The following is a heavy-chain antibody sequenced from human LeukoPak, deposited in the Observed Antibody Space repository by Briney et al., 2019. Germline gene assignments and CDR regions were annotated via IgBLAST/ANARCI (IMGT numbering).Heavy chain of an antibody. Sequence: GGSLRLSCAASGFTFSDYYMSWIRQAPGKGLEWVANIKQDGSDKYHVDSVKGRFTISRDNAKNSLYLQMNSLKAENTAVYYCAKVGNSRGWDYWGQGVLITVSS. V-gene: IGHV3-7*01. CDR2: IKQDGSDK. D-gene: IGHD6-19*01. J-gene: IGHJ4*02. CDR1: GFTFSDYY. CDR3: AKVGNSRGWDY.